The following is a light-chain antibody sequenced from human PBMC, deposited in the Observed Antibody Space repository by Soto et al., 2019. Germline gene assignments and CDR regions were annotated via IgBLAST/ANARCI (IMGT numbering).Light chain of an antibody. CDR1: QSISSW. J-gene: IGKJ1*01. Sequence: DIQMTQSPSTLSASVGDRVTITCRASQSISSWLAWYQQKPGKDPKLLIYKASSLKSGVPSRFSGSGSGTEFTLTISSLQPDDFATYYCQQYNSYSWTFGQGTKVEIK. CDR3: QQYNSYSWT. CDR2: KAS. V-gene: IGKV1-5*03.